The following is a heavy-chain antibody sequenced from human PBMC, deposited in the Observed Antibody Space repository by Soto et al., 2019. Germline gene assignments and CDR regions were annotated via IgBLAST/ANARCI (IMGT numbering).Heavy chain of an antibody. Sequence: ASVKVSCKVSGYTLTELSMHWVRQAPGKGLEWMGGFDPEDGETIYAQKFQGRVTMTEDTSTDTAYMELSSLRSEDTAVYYCATARRYCSGGSCYYDRLNNWFDPWGQGTLVTVSS. CDR3: ATARRYCSGGSCYYDRLNNWFDP. CDR2: FDPEDGET. J-gene: IGHJ5*02. V-gene: IGHV1-24*01. CDR1: GYTLTELS. D-gene: IGHD2-15*01.